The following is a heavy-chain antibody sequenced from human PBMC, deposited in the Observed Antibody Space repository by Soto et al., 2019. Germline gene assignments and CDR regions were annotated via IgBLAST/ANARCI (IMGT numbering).Heavy chain of an antibody. Sequence: QVQLMQSGAEVKKPGASVKVSCKASGDTFTDYYIHWVRQAPGQGLEWMGTVNPSGGHTTYAQHFLGRVTMTRDTSPSTLYMELTSLTSDDTSTYYCARGGHVVVVTAALDYWGQGTLVTVSS. D-gene: IGHD2-21*02. CDR2: VNPSGGHT. J-gene: IGHJ4*02. CDR1: GDTFTDYY. V-gene: IGHV1-46*01. CDR3: ARGGHVVVVTAALDY.